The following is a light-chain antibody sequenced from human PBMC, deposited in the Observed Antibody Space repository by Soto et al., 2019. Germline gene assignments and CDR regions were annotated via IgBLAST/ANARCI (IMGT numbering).Light chain of an antibody. CDR3: QQRINWPIT. J-gene: IGKJ5*01. CDR2: DAS. CDR1: QSVGTS. Sequence: EIVLTQSPATLSLSPGERATLSCRASQSVGTSLVWYQQKPGQAPRLLIYDASHRATGIPARFSGSGSGTDFTLTISSLEPEDRAVYYCQQRINWPITFGQGTRLEIK. V-gene: IGKV3-11*01.